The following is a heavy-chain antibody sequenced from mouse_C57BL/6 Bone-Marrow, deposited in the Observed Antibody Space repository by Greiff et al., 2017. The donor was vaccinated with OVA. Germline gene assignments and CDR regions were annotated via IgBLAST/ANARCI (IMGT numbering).Heavy chain of an antibody. CDR3: ARHGAYYSNSYDAMDY. V-gene: IGHV1-62-2*01. D-gene: IGHD2-5*01. CDR2: FYPGSGSI. CDR1: GYTFTEYT. J-gene: IGHJ4*01. Sequence: QVQLQQSGAELVKPGASVKLSCKASGYTFTEYTIHWVKQRSGQGLEWIGWFYPGSGSIKYNERFKDKATLTADKSSSTVDMELSRLTSEDAAVYFCARHGAYYSNSYDAMDYWGQGTSVTVSS.